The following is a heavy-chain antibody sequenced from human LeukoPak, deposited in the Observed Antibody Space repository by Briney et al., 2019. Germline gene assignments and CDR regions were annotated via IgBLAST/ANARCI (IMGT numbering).Heavy chain of an antibody. D-gene: IGHD2-21*02. J-gene: IGHJ4*02. CDR3: ATCRGGGDCYFDS. Sequence: PSETLSLTCSVSGGSITSNYWGWIRQSPGKGLEYIGYVYYTGSTDYNPSLRSRVTISVDTSRNQFSLKLISVTTADSAVYYRATCRGGGDCYFDSWGQGTLVTVSS. CDR2: VYYTGST. V-gene: IGHV4-59*01. CDR1: GGSITSNY.